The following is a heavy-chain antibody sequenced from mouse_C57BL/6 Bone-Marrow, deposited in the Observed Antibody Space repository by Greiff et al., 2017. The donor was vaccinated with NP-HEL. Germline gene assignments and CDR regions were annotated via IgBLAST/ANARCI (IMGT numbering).Heavy chain of an antibody. J-gene: IGHJ2*01. V-gene: IGHV1-81*01. D-gene: IGHD2-10*01. CDR3: ARSSYQDFDY. CDR1: GYTFTSYG. Sequence: QVQLKESGAELARPGASVKLSCKASGYTFTSYGISGVKQRTGQGLEWIGEIYPRSGNTYYNEKFKGKATLTADKSSSTAYMELRSLTSEDSAVYFCARSSYQDFDYWGQGTTLTVSS. CDR2: IYPRSGNT.